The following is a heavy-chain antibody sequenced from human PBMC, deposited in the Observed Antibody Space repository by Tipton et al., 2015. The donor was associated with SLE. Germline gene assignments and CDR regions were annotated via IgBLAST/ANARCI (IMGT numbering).Heavy chain of an antibody. J-gene: IGHJ1*01. Sequence: SLRLSCAASGFTFSSYGMHWVRQAPGKGLEWVAVISYDGSNKYYADSVKGRFTISRDNSKNTLYLQMNSLRAEDTAVYYCAKDPQATVVTIYFQHWGQGTLVTVSP. V-gene: IGHV3-30*18. CDR3: AKDPQATVVTIYFQH. D-gene: IGHD4-23*01. CDR1: GFTFSSYG. CDR2: ISYDGSNK.